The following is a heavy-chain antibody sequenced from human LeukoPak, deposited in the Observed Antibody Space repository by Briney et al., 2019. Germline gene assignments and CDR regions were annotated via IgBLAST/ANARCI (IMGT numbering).Heavy chain of an antibody. Sequence: SSVKVSCKASGGTFSSYAISWVRQAPGQGLEWMGWISAYNGNTNYAQKLQGRVTMTTDTSTSTAYMELRSLRSDDTAVYYCAKVSYDYWGQGTLVTVSS. CDR2: ISAYNGNT. CDR3: AKVSYDY. J-gene: IGHJ4*02. CDR1: GGTFSSYA. V-gene: IGHV1-18*01.